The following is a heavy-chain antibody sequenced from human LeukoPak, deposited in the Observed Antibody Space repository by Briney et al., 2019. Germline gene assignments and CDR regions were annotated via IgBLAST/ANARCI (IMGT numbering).Heavy chain of an antibody. CDR1: GGSISSTNW. J-gene: IGHJ4*02. CDR2: IFHGGNT. Sequence: KPSGTLSLTCAVSGGSISSTNWWTWVRQPPGKGLEWIGEIFHGGNTNYNPSLKSRVTISVDKSKNQFSLKLTSVTAADTAVYYCARESGEASYSSSLWGQGTLVTVSS. D-gene: IGHD6-13*01. V-gene: IGHV4-4*02. CDR3: ARESGEASYSSSL.